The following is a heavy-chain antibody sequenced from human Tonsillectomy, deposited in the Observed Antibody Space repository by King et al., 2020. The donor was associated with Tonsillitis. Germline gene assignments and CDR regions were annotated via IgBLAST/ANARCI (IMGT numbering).Heavy chain of an antibody. CDR1: GGSFSGYY. CDR2: INHSGST. J-gene: IGHJ4*02. D-gene: IGHD6-19*01. V-gene: IGHV4-34*01. CDR3: ARGVIGWYRRYFDY. Sequence: VQLQQWGAGLLKPSETLSLACAVSGGSFSGYYWTWIRQPPGKGLEWIGEINHSGSTNYNPSLKSRVTISVDTSKNQFSLKLSSVTAADTALYYCARGVIGWYRRYFDYWGQGTLVTVSS.